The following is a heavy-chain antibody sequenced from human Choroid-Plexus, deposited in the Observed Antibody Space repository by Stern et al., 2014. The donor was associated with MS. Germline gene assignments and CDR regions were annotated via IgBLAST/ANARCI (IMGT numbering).Heavy chain of an antibody. CDR1: GYIFTGYY. D-gene: IGHD3-3*01. J-gene: IGHJ6*02. Sequence: VQLVESGAEVKKLGASVKGSCKTSGYIFTGYYIHWVRQAPGQGLEWMAWINPNTGGTKYAQKFQGRVTMSRDTSIITAYVELSSLTSDDTAVYYCARDQRGITIFGVVTDYYYLGMDVWGQGTTVTVSS. CDR3: ARDQRGITIFGVVTDYYYLGMDV. V-gene: IGHV1-2*02. CDR2: INPNTGGT.